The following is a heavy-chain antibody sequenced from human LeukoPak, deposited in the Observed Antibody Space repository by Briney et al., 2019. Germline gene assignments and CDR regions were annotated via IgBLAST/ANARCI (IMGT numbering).Heavy chain of an antibody. CDR3: ARSFYDSSGPQLDY. CDR1: GYTFTSYG. V-gene: IGHV1-18*01. D-gene: IGHD3-22*01. Sequence: ASVKVSCKASGYTFTSYGISWVRQAPGQGLEWMGWISAYDGNTNYAQKLQGRVTMTTDTSTSTAYMELRSLRSDDTAVYYCARSFYDSSGPQLDYWGQGTLVTVSS. J-gene: IGHJ4*02. CDR2: ISAYDGNT.